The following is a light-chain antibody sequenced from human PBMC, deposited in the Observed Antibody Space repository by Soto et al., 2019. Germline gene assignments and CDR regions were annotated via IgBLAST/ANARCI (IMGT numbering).Light chain of an antibody. Sequence: QLVLTQSPSASASLGASVKLTCTLRSLHSSYAIAWHQQQPEKGPRYLMKLNSDGSHSKGDGIPDRFSGSSSGAERYLTISSLQSEDEADYYCQTWGSGIRVFGGGTKLNVL. J-gene: IGLJ2*01. V-gene: IGLV4-69*01. CDR2: LNSDGSH. CDR3: QTWGSGIRV. CDR1: SLHSSYA.